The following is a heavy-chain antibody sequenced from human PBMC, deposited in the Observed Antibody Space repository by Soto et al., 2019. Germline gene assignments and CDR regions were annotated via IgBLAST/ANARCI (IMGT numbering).Heavy chain of an antibody. CDR2: INHSGST. CDR3: ARAASSWQMYYFDY. CDR1: GGSFSGYY. D-gene: IGHD6-13*01. V-gene: IGHV4-34*01. Sequence: PSETLSLTCAVYGGSFSGYYWSWIRQPPGKGLEWIGEINHSGSTNYNPSLKSRVTISVDTSKNQFSLKLSSVTAADTAVYYCARAASSWQMYYFDYWGQGTLVTV. J-gene: IGHJ4*02.